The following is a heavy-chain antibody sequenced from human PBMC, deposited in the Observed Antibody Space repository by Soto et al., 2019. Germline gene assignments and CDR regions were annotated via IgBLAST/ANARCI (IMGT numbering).Heavy chain of an antibody. V-gene: IGHV2-5*01. J-gene: IGHJ5*02. CDR3: AHRQTVEAEWSGYSYNWFDP. CDR2: IYWDDK. CDR1: GFSLSTSGGG. D-gene: IGHD3-3*01. Sequence: GSGPTLVNPTQTLTLTCTVSGFSLSTSGGGVGWIRQPPGKALEWLALIYWDDKRYSPSLKSRLTITKDTSKNQVVLTMTNMDPVDTATYYCAHRQTVEAEWSGYSYNWFDPWGQGTLVTVSS.